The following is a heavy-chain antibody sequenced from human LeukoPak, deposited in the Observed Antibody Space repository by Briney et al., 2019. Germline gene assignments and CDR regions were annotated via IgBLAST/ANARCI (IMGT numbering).Heavy chain of an antibody. D-gene: IGHD6-6*01. CDR3: AEYTSSSAYFDH. V-gene: IGHV4-39*01. Sequence: SETLSLTCIVSGGSISSSTYHCGWIRQPPGKGLEWIGNIYYSGNTYYNPSLKSRVTMSVDTSKNQFSLRVNSVTAADTAVYYCAEYTSSSAYFDHWGQGTLVTVSS. J-gene: IGHJ4*02. CDR1: GGSISSSTYH. CDR2: IYYSGNT.